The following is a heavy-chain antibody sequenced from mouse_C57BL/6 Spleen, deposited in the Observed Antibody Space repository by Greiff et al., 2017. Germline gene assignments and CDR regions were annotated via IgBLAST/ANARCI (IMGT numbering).Heavy chain of an antibody. J-gene: IGHJ3*01. V-gene: IGHV1-47*01. CDR3: ASGYHDGSFAY. CDR1: GYTFTTYP. CDR2: FHPYNDDT. Sequence: QVQLQQSGAELVKPGASVEMSCKASGYTFTTYPIDWMKQNHGKSLEWIGNFHPYNDDTKYNEKFKGKATLTVEKSSSTVYMELSRLTSDDSAVYYCASGYHDGSFAYWGQGTLVTVSA. D-gene: IGHD2-3*01.